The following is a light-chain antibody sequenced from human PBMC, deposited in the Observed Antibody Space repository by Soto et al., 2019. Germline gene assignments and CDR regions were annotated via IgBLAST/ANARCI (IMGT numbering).Light chain of an antibody. J-gene: IGKJ5*01. Sequence: EIVMTQSPATLSVSPGERATLSCRASQSVSSNLAWYQQKPGQAPRLLIYGASTSATGIPARFSGSGSGTEFTLTISGLQSEDFAVYYCQQYNNWPGFGQGTRLEIK. V-gene: IGKV3-15*01. CDR2: GAS. CDR1: QSVSSN. CDR3: QQYNNWPG.